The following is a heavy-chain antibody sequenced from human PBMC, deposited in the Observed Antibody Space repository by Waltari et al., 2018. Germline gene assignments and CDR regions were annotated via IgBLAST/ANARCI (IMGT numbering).Heavy chain of an antibody. Sequence: QLQLQESGPGLVKPSETLSLSCDVSGDSITSHFWSWIRQAPGKGLEWIGYMYFSGTHNYNPSRKSRVTISIDTSKNHFSLYLRSVTAADTAIYYCARLPRGSGIIGAFDIWGQGTLVTVSS. D-gene: IGHD3-9*01. CDR3: ARLPRGSGIIGAFDI. CDR1: GDSITSHF. V-gene: IGHV4-59*11. CDR2: MYFSGTH. J-gene: IGHJ4*02.